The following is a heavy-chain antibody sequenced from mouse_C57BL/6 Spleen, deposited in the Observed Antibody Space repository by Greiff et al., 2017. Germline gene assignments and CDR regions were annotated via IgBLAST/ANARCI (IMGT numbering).Heavy chain of an antibody. CDR2: IYPGDGDT. V-gene: IGHV1-82*01. D-gene: IGHD1-1*01. CDR3: ARYITTVVAPYFDY. J-gene: IGHJ2*01. Sequence: VQLVESGPELVKPGASVKISCKASGYAFSSSWMNWVKQRPGKGLEWIGRIYPGDGDTNYNGKFKGKATLTADKSSSTAYMQLSSLTSEDSAVYFCARYITTVVAPYFDYWGQGTTLTVSS. CDR1: GYAFSSSW.